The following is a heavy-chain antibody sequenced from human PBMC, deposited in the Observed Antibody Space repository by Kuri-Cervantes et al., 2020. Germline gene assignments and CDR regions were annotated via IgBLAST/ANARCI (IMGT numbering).Heavy chain of an antibody. J-gene: IGHJ4*02. Sequence: GESLKISCAASGFIFSSYTMNWVRQAPGKGLEWVSSISSSSSYIYYADSVKGRFTISRDNAKNSLYLQMNSLGAEDTAAYYCAREGGGSYPPGYDSWGQGTLVTVSS. CDR3: AREGGGSYPPGYDS. CDR1: GFIFSSYT. CDR2: ISSSSSYI. V-gene: IGHV3-21*03. D-gene: IGHD1-26*01.